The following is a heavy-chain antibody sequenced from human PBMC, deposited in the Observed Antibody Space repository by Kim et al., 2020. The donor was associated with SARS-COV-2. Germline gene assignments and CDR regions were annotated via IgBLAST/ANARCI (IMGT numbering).Heavy chain of an antibody. Sequence: GGSLRLSCAASGFPFRSYAMNWVRQAPGKGLEWVSYISGSTSTTYYADSVKGPFTVSRDNAKNSLYLQMNSLRDEDTAVYYCARDQGDLRYGMDVWGQGTTVTVS. CDR2: ISGSTSTT. J-gene: IGHJ6*02. CDR1: GFPFRSYA. D-gene: IGHD3-16*01. V-gene: IGHV3-48*02. CDR3: ARDQGDLRYGMDV.